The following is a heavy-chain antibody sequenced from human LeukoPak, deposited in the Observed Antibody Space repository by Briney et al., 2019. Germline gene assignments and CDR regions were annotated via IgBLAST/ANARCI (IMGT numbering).Heavy chain of an antibody. V-gene: IGHV1-69*02. Sequence: SSVKVSCKASGGTFSSYTISWVRQAPGQGLEWMGRIIPILGIANYAQKFQGRVTITADKSTSTAYMELSSLRSEDTAVYYCASPRALYCSSTSCQTANGAFDIWGQGTMVTASS. CDR3: ASPRALYCSSTSCQTANGAFDI. D-gene: IGHD2-2*01. CDR2: IIPILGIA. CDR1: GGTFSSYT. J-gene: IGHJ3*02.